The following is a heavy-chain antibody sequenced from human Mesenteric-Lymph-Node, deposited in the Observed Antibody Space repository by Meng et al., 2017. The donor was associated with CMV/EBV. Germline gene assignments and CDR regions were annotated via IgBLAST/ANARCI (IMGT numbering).Heavy chain of an antibody. D-gene: IGHD3-22*01. CDR2: IFRGGGT. J-gene: IGHJ4*02. Sequence: GGSLRLSCAASGFTVSNNYMTWVRQAPGKGLEYVSVIFRGGGTDYADSVKGRFTVSRDSSKNTVYLQMNNLRAEDTALYYCATFPVPSISMRVLVILDYWGQGTLVTVSS. CDR1: GFTVSNNY. V-gene: IGHV3-53*01. CDR3: ATFPVPSISMRVLVILDY.